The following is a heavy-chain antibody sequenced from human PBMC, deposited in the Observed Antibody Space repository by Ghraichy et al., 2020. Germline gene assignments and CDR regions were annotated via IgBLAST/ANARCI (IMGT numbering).Heavy chain of an antibody. Sequence: GGSLRLSCAASGFTVRSDYMSWVRQAPGKGLEWVSVIYGCGSTYYADSVTGRFTISRDDSKNTVYLHMNSLTAEDTAVYYCEGGGTGSDYWGQGTLVTVSS. D-gene: IGHD6-19*01. CDR2: IYGCGST. J-gene: IGHJ4*02. CDR3: EGGGTGSDY. CDR1: GFTVRSDY. V-gene: IGHV3-53*01.